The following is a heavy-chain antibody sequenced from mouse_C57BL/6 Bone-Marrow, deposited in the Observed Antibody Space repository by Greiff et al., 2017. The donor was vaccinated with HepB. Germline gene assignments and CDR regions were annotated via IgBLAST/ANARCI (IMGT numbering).Heavy chain of an antibody. D-gene: IGHD4-1*01. CDR3: AIQRGLGRDYAMDY. Sequence: EVKLMESGGDLVKPGGSLKLSCAASGFTFSSYGMSWVRQTPDKRLEWVATISSGGSYTYYPDSVKGRFTISRDNAKNTLYLQMSSLKSEDTAMYYCAIQRGLGRDYAMDYWGQGTSVTVSS. CDR2: ISSGGSYT. V-gene: IGHV5-6*01. J-gene: IGHJ4*01. CDR1: GFTFSSYG.